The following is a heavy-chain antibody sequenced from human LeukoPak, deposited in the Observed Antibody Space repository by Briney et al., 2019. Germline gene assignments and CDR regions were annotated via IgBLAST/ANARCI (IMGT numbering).Heavy chain of an antibody. CDR2: IYYSGST. V-gene: IGHV4-39*01. D-gene: IGHD1-26*01. CDR1: GGSFSSYY. Sequence: SETLSLTCAVYGGSFSSYYWGWIRQPPGKGLEWIGSIYYSGSTYYNPSLKSRVTISVDTFKNQFSLKLSSVTAADTAVYYCARLYSGSFDYWGQGTLVTVSS. J-gene: IGHJ4*02. CDR3: ARLYSGSFDY.